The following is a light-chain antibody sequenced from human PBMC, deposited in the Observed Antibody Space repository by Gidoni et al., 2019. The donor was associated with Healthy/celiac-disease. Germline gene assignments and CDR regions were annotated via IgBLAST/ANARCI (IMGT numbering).Light chain of an antibody. CDR1: QSVSNGY. J-gene: IGKJ4*01. V-gene: IGKV3-20*01. CDR3: QQYGSLVT. CDR2: GAYGAS. Sequence: EIVLTQSPGTLSLSPGERATLSCRASQSVSNGYLAWYQQKPGQAPRRLVYGAYGASTRATGIPDRFSGSGSRTDFTLTISRLEPEDSAVYYCQQYGSLVTFGGGTKVEIK.